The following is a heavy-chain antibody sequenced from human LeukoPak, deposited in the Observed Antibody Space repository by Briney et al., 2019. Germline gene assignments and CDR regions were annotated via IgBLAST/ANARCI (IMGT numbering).Heavy chain of an antibody. J-gene: IGHJ4*02. D-gene: IGHD2-2*01. CDR1: GFTFSSYA. CDR3: AKDGTSWAVVVPAADNY. Sequence: QPGRSLRLSCAASGFTFSSYAMHWVRQAPGKGLEWVAVISYDGSNKYDADSVKGRFTVSRDNSKNTLYLQMNSLRAEDTAVYYCAKDGTSWAVVVPAADNYWGQGTLVTVSS. V-gene: IGHV3-30-3*01. CDR2: ISYDGSNK.